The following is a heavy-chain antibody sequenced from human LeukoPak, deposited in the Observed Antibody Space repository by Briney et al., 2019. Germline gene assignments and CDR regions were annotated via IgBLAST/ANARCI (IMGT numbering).Heavy chain of an antibody. D-gene: IGHD5-18*01. CDR3: ARHLLGYIDGPAPYYFEY. Sequence: PSETLSLTCSISGGSISNKYWRWLRQPPGKGLEWSGYIYYTGSNSYNTSLKSGVTISLDKSKNPFSLKPTSVTAADTAVYYCARHLLGYIDGPAPYYFEYWGQGVLVAVSS. CDR2: IYYTGSN. V-gene: IGHV4-59*08. J-gene: IGHJ4*02. CDR1: GGSISNKY.